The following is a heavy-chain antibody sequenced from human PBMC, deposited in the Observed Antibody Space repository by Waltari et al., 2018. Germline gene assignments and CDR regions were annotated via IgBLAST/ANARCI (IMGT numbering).Heavy chain of an antibody. CDR3: TRQVLGYCTSAACRRLES. D-gene: IGHD2-2*03. CDR2: IYPYGTT. V-gene: IGHV4-38-2*01. J-gene: IGHJ4*02. CDR1: GYFINTGFY. Sequence: QVQLQESGPGLVKPSETLSLTCDVSGYFINTGFYWGWLRQPPGKGLEWGVTIYPYGTTFYSPSLTSQVTMSMDMSKNQISLKLKSVTAADTAVYYCTRQVLGYCTSAACRRLESWGQGTLVTVSS.